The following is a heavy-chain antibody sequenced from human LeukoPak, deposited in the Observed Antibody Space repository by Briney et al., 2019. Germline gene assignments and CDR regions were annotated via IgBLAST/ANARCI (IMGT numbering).Heavy chain of an antibody. CDR1: GGSISTSNYY. D-gene: IGHD3-3*01. Sequence: SETLSLTCTVSGGSISTSNYYWGWIRQPPGKGLEWIGNIFYSGSTYYGPSLKSRLTISLDTSRNQFSLKLSSVTAADTAVYYCARSSGKWSGDYYYHYMDVWGRGTTVTISS. V-gene: IGHV4-39*07. CDR2: IFYSGST. J-gene: IGHJ6*03. CDR3: ARSSGKWSGDYYYHYMDV.